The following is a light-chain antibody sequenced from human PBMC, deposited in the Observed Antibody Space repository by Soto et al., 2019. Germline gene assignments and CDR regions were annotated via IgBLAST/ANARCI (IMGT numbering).Light chain of an antibody. V-gene: IGLV2-14*01. CDR3: CSYSSSSTFYV. CDR1: SSDVGGYYY. CDR2: QVT. Sequence: QSVLTQPASVSGSPGQSITISCTGTSSDVGGYYYVSWYQHHPGKAPKLIIYQVTSRPSGVSNRFSASKSGNTASLTISALRAEDEALYYCCSYSSSSTFYVFGTGTKVTVL. J-gene: IGLJ1*01.